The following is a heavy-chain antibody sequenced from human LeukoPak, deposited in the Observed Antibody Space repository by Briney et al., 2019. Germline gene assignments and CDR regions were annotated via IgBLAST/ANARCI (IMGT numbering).Heavy chain of an antibody. J-gene: IGHJ6*03. Sequence: SETLSLTCAVYGGSFSGYYWSWIRQPPGKGLEWIGEINHSRNSKYNPSHKSRVTISVDTSKNQFSLKLSSVTAADTAVYYCARRLGRKFGERFYYYHYMDVWGKGTTVTISS. V-gene: IGHV4-34*01. CDR3: ARRLGRKFGERFYYYHYMDV. CDR1: GGSFSGYY. D-gene: IGHD3-10*01. CDR2: INHSRNS.